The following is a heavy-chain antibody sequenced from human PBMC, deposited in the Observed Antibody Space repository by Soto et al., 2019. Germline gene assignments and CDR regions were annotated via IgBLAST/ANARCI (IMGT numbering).Heavy chain of an antibody. Sequence: PGGSLRLSCAASGFTFSTYWMSWVRQAPGKGLEWVANIKQDGSEKYYVDSVKGRFTISRDNPKNSLYLQMNSLRAEDTAVYYCARDRPGYSSGWTYYYYVMDVWGQGTKVTVSS. V-gene: IGHV3-7*03. CDR3: ARDRPGYSSGWTYYYYVMDV. J-gene: IGHJ6*02. CDR1: GFTFSTYW. CDR2: IKQDGSEK. D-gene: IGHD6-19*01.